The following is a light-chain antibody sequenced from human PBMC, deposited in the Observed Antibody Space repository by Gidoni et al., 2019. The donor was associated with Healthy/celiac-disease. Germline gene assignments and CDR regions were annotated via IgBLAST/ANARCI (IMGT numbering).Light chain of an antibody. Sequence: SYELTQPPSVSVPPGQTASITCSGDKLGDKYACWYQQKPGQSPVLVIYQDSNRPSGIPERVSGSNSGNTATLTISGTQAMDEADYYCQAWDSSTVVFGGGTKLTVL. CDR3: QAWDSSTVV. CDR1: KLGDKY. V-gene: IGLV3-1*01. CDR2: QDS. J-gene: IGLJ2*01.